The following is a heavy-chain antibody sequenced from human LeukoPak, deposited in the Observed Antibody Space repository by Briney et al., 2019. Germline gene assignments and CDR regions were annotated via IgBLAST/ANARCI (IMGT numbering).Heavy chain of an antibody. CDR3: AKVRDGYNYYFDY. CDR1: GFTFSSYA. CDR2: ISGSGGST. V-gene: IGHV3-23*01. Sequence: GGSLRLSCAAPGFTFSSYAMSWVRQAPGKGLEWVSAISGSGGSTYYADSVKGRFTISRDNSKNTLYLQMKSLRAEDTAVYYCAKVRDGYNYYFDYWGQGTLVTVSS. D-gene: IGHD5-24*01. J-gene: IGHJ4*02.